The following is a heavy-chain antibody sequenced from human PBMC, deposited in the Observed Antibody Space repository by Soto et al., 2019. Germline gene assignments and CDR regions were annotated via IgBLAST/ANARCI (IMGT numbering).Heavy chain of an antibody. D-gene: IGHD3-9*01. Sequence: GGSLRLSCAASGFTFSAYSVNWVRQAPGKGLEWVSYISSGSKTIYYAESVKGRFTVSRDNARNSQYLQMNSLRDEDTAVYYCAREDILGVRSFDYWGQGTLVTVSS. CDR1: GFTFSAYS. V-gene: IGHV3-48*02. CDR2: ISSGSKTI. J-gene: IGHJ4*02. CDR3: AREDILGVRSFDY.